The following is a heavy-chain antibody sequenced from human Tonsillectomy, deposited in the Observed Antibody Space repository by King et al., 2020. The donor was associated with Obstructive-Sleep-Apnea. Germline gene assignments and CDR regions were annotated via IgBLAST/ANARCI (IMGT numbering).Heavy chain of an antibody. Sequence: VQLVESGGGLVQPGGSLRLSCAASGFTFSSYSMNWVRQAPGKGLEWGSYISSSSSTIYYADSVKGRFTISRDNAKNSLYLQMNSLRAEDTAVYYCALIRGYSYGYYFDYWGQGTLVTVSS. V-gene: IGHV3-48*04. CDR1: GFTFSSYS. CDR2: ISSSSSTI. CDR3: ALIRGYSYGYYFDY. J-gene: IGHJ4*02. D-gene: IGHD5-18*01.